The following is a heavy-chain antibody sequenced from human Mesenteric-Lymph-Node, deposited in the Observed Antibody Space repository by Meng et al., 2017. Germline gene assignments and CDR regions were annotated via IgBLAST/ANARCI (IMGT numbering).Heavy chain of an antibody. V-gene: IGHV3-23*01. CDR1: GFTFSNHG. J-gene: IGHJ4*02. Sequence: GESLKISCATSGFTFSNHGMSWVRQAPGKGLEWVSAISISGGTTYYADSVKGRFTISRDNSKNTLYLQMTSLRDEDTAVYYCANEIRPNDYWGQGTLVTVSS. CDR2: ISISGGTT. CDR3: ANEIRPNDY.